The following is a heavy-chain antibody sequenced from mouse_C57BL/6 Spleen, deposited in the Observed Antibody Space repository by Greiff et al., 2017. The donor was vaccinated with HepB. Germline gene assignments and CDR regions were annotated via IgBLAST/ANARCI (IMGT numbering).Heavy chain of an antibody. D-gene: IGHD2-3*01. CDR1: GYTFTSYW. CDR3: ARQWLLRPYFDV. V-gene: IGHV1-64*01. J-gene: IGHJ1*03. Sequence: QVQLQQPGAELVKPGASVKLSCKASGYTFTSYWMHWVKQRPGQGLEWIGMIHPNSGSTNYNEKFKSKATLTVDKSSSTAYMQLSSLTSEDSAVYYCARQWLLRPYFDVWGTGTTVTVSS. CDR2: IHPNSGST.